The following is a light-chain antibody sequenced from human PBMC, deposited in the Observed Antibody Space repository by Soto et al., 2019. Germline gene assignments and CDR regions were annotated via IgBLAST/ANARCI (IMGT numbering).Light chain of an antibody. CDR3: QKSYSTPRT. Sequence: DLQTTQSSSYPSWCVVYRVTITGRASLTIISYLNWYQQKPGKDPKLLIYAASSLQSGVPSRFSGSGPGKDFTLTIRSLHPEDFETYYCQKSYSTPRTGGQGNEGDIK. CDR1: LTIISY. CDR2: AAS. J-gene: IGKJ1*01. V-gene: IGKV1-39*01.